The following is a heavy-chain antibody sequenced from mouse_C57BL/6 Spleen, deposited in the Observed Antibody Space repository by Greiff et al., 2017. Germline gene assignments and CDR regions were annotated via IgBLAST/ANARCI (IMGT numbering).Heavy chain of an antibody. J-gene: IGHJ2*01. D-gene: IGHD4-1*01. Sequence: QVQLQQPGAELVKPGASVKLSCKASGYTFTSYWMHWVKQRPGQGLEWIGMIHPNSGSTNYNEKFKSKATLTVDKSSSTAYMQLSSLTSEDSAVYYCARSGWDERGYYFDDWGKGTTLTVSS. CDR2: IHPNSGST. CDR1: GYTFTSYW. V-gene: IGHV1-64*01. CDR3: ARSGWDERGYYFDD.